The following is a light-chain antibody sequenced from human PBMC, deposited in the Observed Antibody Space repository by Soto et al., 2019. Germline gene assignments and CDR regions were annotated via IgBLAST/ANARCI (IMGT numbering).Light chain of an antibody. CDR2: SAN. V-gene: IGKV1-17*03. J-gene: IGKJ1*01. CDR1: QDISNF. Sequence: DIQMTQSPSDMSASVGDIVTITFRASQDISNFLVWFQQRPGKVPKRLMYSANRLESGVPSRFSGSGSGTEFTLTISSLQPEDFATYYCLQYDNFPRTFGQGTKVDIK. CDR3: LQYDNFPRT.